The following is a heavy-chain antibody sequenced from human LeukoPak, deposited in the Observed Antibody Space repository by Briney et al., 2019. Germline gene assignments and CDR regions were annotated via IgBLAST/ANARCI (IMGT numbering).Heavy chain of an antibody. Sequence: GESLKISCKGSGYSFNDYWIGWVRQMPGRGLGWVGIIYPGDSETRYSPSFQAQVTISADKSISTAYLQWSGLKASDTAMYYCARHLRDYYVSGRPYYFDYWGQGTLVTVSS. CDR2: IYPGDSET. D-gene: IGHD3-10*01. V-gene: IGHV5-51*01. J-gene: IGHJ4*02. CDR3: ARHLRDYYVSGRPYYFDY. CDR1: GYSFNDYW.